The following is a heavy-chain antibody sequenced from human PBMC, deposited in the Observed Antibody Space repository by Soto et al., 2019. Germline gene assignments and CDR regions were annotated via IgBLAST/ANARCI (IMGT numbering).Heavy chain of an antibody. J-gene: IGHJ6*02. D-gene: IGHD2-8*01. CDR3: ARDQRRIVRRFYYYGMDV. CDR2: IYYSGST. V-gene: IGHV4-30-4*01. CDR1: GGSISSGDYY. Sequence: QVQLQESGPGLVKPSQTLSLTCTVSGGSISSGDYYWRWIRQPPGKDLEWIGYIYYSGSTYYNPSLKSRVTISVDTSKNQFSLKLSSVTAADTAVYYCARDQRRIVRRFYYYGMDVWGQGTTVTFSS.